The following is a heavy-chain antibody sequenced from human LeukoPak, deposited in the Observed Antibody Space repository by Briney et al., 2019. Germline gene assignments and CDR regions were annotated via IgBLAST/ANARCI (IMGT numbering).Heavy chain of an antibody. J-gene: IGHJ4*02. CDR2: IGGSGGST. D-gene: IGHD3-22*01. V-gene: IGHV3-23*01. Sequence: GGSLRLSCVASGFTFSSYAMSWVRQAPGKGLEWVSAIGGSGGSTYYADSVKGRFTISRDNSKNTLCLQMNSLRAEDTAVYYCAKDATYYYDSSGPNVFDYWGQGTLVTVSS. CDR1: GFTFSSYA. CDR3: AKDATYYYDSSGPNVFDY.